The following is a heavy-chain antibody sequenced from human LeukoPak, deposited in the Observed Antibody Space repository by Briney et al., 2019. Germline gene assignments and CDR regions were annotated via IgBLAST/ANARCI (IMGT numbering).Heavy chain of an antibody. D-gene: IGHD1-26*01. CDR3: ASQSGSSRPPSDY. V-gene: IGHV1-46*01. J-gene: IGHJ4*02. CDR1: GYTFTSYY. Sequence: ASVTVSCKASGYTFTSYYMHWVRQAPGQGLEWMGIINPSGGSTSYAQKFQGRVTMTRDTSTSTVYMELSSLRSEDTAVYYCASQSGSSRPPSDYWGQGTLVTVS. CDR2: INPSGGST.